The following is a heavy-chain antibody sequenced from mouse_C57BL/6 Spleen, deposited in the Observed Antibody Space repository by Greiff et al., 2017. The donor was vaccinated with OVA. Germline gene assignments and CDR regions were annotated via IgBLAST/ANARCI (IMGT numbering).Heavy chain of an antibody. V-gene: IGHV1-82*01. CDR1: GYAFSSSW. CDR2: IYPGDGDT. CDR3: ARRGDSSGYDYAMDY. D-gene: IGHD3-2*02. J-gene: IGHJ4*01. Sequence: VQLQQSGPELVKPGASVKISCKASGYAFSSSWMNWVKQRPGKGLEWIGRIYPGDGDTNYNGKFKGKATLTADKSSSTAYMQLSSRTSEDSAVYFCARRGDSSGYDYAMDYWGQGTSVTVAS.